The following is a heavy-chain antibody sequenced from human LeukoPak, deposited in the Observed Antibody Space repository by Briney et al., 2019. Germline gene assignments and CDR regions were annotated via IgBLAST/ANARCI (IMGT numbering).Heavy chain of an antibody. D-gene: IGHD3-16*01. CDR3: ARDLGEYYFDY. J-gene: IGHJ4*02. V-gene: IGHV3-21*01. Sequence: GGSLRLSCAASGFTFDDYGMNWVRQAPGKGLEWVSSISSSSSYIYYADSVKGRFTISRDNAKNSLYLQMNSLRAEDTAVYYCARDLGEYYFDYWGQGTLVTVSS. CDR2: ISSSSSYI. CDR1: GFTFDDYG.